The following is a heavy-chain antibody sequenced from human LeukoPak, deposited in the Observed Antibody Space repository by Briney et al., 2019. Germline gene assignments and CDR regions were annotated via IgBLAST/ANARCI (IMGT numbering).Heavy chain of an antibody. CDR2: IYYSGIT. D-gene: IGHD2/OR15-2a*01. Sequence: SETLSLTCTVSGGTISNYYWNWIRQPPGKGLEWIGYIYYSGITNYNPSLKSRVTLSVDPSKNQFSPKLRSVTAADTAVYFCARGPTLTSDYWGQGTLVTVSS. V-gene: IGHV4-59*01. CDR3: ARGPTLTSDY. CDR1: GGTISNYY. J-gene: IGHJ4*02.